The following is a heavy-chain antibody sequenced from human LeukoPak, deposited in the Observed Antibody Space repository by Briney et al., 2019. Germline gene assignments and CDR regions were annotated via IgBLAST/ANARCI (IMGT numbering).Heavy chain of an antibody. J-gene: IGHJ4*02. CDR2: IYYSGST. CDR3: ARRTYYYGSGSYYAGEYFNY. CDR1: GGSISSYY. Sequence: PSETLSLTCTVSGGSISSYYWSWIRQPPGKGLEWIGYIYYSGSTNSNPSLKSRVTISVDTSKNQFSLKLSSVTAADTAVYYCARRTYYYGSGSYYAGEYFNYWGQGTLVTVSS. D-gene: IGHD3-10*01. V-gene: IGHV4-59*01.